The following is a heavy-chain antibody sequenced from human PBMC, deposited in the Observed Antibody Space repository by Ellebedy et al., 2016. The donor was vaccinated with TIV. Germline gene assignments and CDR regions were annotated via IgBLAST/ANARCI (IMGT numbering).Heavy chain of an antibody. J-gene: IGHJ4*02. CDR2: ISGSGDRT. Sequence: GGSLRLXXAASGFTFTTYAMTWVRQAPGKGLEWVSTISGSGDRTYYADSVRGRLTISRDNSRNTLYLQMTSLRAEDTAVYYCVRDFDFWGQGTLVTVSS. CDR3: VRDFDF. CDR1: GFTFTTYA. V-gene: IGHV3-23*01.